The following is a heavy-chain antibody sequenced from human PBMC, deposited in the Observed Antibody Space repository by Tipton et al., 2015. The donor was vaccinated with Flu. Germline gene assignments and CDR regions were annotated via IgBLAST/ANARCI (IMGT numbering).Heavy chain of an antibody. CDR1: GGSTSSFY. J-gene: IGHJ4*02. CDR2: VYASGST. Sequence: LRLSCTVSGGSTSSFYWSWIRQPAGKGLEWIGRVYASGSTKYNPSLKSRVTMSVDTPKNEFSLKLSSVTAADTAVYYCARGSGSGTYVIFYFWGQGTLVTVSS. V-gene: IGHV4-4*07. D-gene: IGHD3-10*01. CDR3: ARGSGSGTYVIFYF.